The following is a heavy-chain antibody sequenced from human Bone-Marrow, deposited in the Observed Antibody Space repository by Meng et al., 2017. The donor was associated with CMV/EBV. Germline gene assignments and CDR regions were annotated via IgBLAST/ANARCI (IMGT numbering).Heavy chain of an antibody. CDR3: ARDVTSVDHYDLWSGYPGGLGMDV. CDR2: IYSGGST. Sequence: GGSLRLSCAASGFTVSSNYMSWVRQAPGKGLEWVSVIYSGGSTYYADSVKGRFTISRDNSKNTLYLQMNSLRAEDTAVYYCARDVTSVDHYDLWSGYPGGLGMDVWGQGTTVTVSS. D-gene: IGHD3-3*01. J-gene: IGHJ6*02. CDR1: GFTVSSNY. V-gene: IGHV3-66*02.